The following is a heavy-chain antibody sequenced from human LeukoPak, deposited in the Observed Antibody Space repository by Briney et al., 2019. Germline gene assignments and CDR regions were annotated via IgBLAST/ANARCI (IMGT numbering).Heavy chain of an antibody. CDR1: GFIFSSYV. D-gene: IGHD3-22*01. V-gene: IGHV3-23*01. CDR2: MSGGGDST. Sequence: GGSLRLSCATSGFIFSSYVMGWVRQAPGKGLEWVSVMSGGGDSTYYADSVKGRFTITRDNSKNTVYLQMDSLRAEDTAVYYCVKVSGLGMTVVVTDLDYWGQGMQVTVSS. CDR3: VKVSGLGMTVVVTDLDY. J-gene: IGHJ4*02.